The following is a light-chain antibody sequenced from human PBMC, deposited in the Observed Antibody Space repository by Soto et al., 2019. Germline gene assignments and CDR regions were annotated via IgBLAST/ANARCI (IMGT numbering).Light chain of an antibody. V-gene: IGKV1-5*03. CDR1: QSITSF. J-gene: IGKJ4*02. CDR2: KTS. CDR3: QHYNTYSP. Sequence: DIQMTQSPSTLSASVGDRVTITCRASQSITSFLAWYQQKPGEAPKILIYKTSTLESGVPSRFSGSGSGTEFTLTINNLQPDDFASYYCQHYNTYSPFGGGTKVEIK.